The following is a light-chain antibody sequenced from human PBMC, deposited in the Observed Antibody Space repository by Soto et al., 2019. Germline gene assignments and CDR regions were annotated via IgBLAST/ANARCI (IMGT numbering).Light chain of an antibody. Sequence: QSVLTQPASVSGSPGQSITISCTGTSSDVGGYNYVSWYQQHPGKAPKFMIYDVSNRPSGVSTRFSGSKSGNTASLTISGLQAEDVAYYYCNSYTTSNTRQIVFGTGTKVT. V-gene: IGLV2-14*01. CDR1: SSDVGGYNY. J-gene: IGLJ1*01. CDR2: DVS. CDR3: NSYTTSNTRQIV.